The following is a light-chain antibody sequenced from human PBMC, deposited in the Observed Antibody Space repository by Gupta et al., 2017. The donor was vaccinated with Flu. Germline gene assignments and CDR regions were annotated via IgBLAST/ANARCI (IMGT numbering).Light chain of an antibody. CDR3: HQFGSSLWT. Sequence: ELVLTQSPGTLSVSPGERVTLSCRASQSVSSSYLAWYQQKPGQAPRLLIYSASSRATGVPDRFSGSGSETDFTLTISRLEPEDFAVYYCHQFGSSLWTFGQGTKVEIK. CDR1: QSVSSSY. J-gene: IGKJ1*01. V-gene: IGKV3-20*01. CDR2: SAS.